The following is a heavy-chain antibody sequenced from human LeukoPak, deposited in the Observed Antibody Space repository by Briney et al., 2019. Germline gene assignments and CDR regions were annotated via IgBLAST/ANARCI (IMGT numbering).Heavy chain of an antibody. CDR3: AREAVAGTGIDY. J-gene: IGHJ4*02. D-gene: IGHD6-19*01. CDR1: GGSINSLF. Sequence: PSETLSLTPTVSGGSINSLFWSWSRHPPGKGAGWIVYIYYSGSTNYNPSLKSRVTISVDTSKNQFSLKLSSVTAADTAVYYCAREAVAGTGIDYWGQGTLVTVSS. CDR2: IYYSGST. V-gene: IGHV4-59*11.